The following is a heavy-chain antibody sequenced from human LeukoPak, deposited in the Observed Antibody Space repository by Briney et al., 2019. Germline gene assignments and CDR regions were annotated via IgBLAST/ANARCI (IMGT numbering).Heavy chain of an antibody. D-gene: IGHD3-10*01. Sequence: GESLKICCKGSGYSFTSYWIGWVRQKPGKGLEWMGSVYPGDSDTRNSPSFQGQVTISADKSISTAYLQWSSLKASDTAMYYCATLPNYYGSEPFDYWGQGTLVTVSS. J-gene: IGHJ4*02. CDR3: ATLPNYYGSEPFDY. CDR1: GYSFTSYW. CDR2: VYPGDSDT. V-gene: IGHV5-51*01.